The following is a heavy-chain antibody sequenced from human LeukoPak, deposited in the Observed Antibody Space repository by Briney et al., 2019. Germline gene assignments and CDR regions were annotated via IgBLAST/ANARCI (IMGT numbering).Heavy chain of an antibody. CDR1: GGSISSYY. Sequence: SETLSLTCTVSGGSISSYYWSWIRQPPGKGLEWIGYIYYSGSTNYNPSHKSRVTISVDTSKNQFSLKLSSVTAADTAVYYCARDLAAAGTFYFDYWGQGTLVTVSS. CDR2: IYYSGST. D-gene: IGHD6-13*01. J-gene: IGHJ4*02. V-gene: IGHV4-59*01. CDR3: ARDLAAAGTFYFDY.